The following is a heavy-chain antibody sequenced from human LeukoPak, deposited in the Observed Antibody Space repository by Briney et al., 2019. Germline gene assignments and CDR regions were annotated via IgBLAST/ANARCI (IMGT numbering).Heavy chain of an antibody. D-gene: IGHD4-11*01. V-gene: IGHV1-2*06. J-gene: IGHJ4*02. CDR2: INPNSGGT. Sequence: GASVKVSCKASGYTFTGYYMHWVRQAPGQGLEWMGRINPNSGGTNYAQKFQGRVTMTRDTSISTAYMELSRLRSDDTAVYYWAIASMTTNFDYWGQGTLVTVSS. CDR3: AIASMTTNFDY. CDR1: GYTFTGYY.